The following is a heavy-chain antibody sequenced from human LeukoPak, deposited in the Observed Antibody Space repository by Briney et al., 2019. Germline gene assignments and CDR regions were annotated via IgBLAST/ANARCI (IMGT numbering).Heavy chain of an antibody. D-gene: IGHD3-9*01. CDR2: IKSKTDGGTT. CDR3: TTYDILTGFDAFDI. CDR1: GFTFSNAW. Sequence: GGSLRLSCAASGFTFSNAWMSWVRQAPGKGLEWVGRIKSKTDGGTTDYAAPVKGRFTISRDDSKNTLYLQMNSLKTEDAAVYYCTTYDILTGFDAFDICGQGTMVTVSS. V-gene: IGHV3-15*01. J-gene: IGHJ3*02.